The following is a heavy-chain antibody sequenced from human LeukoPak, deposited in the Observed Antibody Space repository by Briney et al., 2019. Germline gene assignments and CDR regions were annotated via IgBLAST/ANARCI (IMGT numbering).Heavy chain of an antibody. CDR3: ARCSSSWYWYFDL. J-gene: IGHJ2*01. D-gene: IGHD6-13*01. CDR2: IYPGDSDT. CDR1: GYSFTSYW. V-gene: IGHV5-51*01. Sequence: GESLKISCKGSGYSFTSYWIGWVRQMPGKGLEWMGIIYPGDSDTRYSPSFQGQVTISADKSIGTAYLQWSSLKASDTAMYYCARCSSSWYWYFDLWGRGTLVTVSS.